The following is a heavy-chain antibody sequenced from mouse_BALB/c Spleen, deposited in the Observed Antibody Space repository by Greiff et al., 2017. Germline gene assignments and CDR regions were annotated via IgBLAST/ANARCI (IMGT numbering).Heavy chain of an antibody. V-gene: IGHV1-5*01. D-gene: IGHD2-4*01. CDR3: TRYGADYGSY. CDR2: IYPGNSDT. CDR1: GYTFTSYW. J-gene: IGHJ3*01. Sequence: VQLQQSGTVLARPGASVKMSCKASGYTFTSYWMHWVKQRPGQGLEWIGAIYPGNSDTSYNQKFKGKAKLTAVSSTSTAYMELSSLTNEDSAVYYCTRYGADYGSYWGQGTLVTVSA.